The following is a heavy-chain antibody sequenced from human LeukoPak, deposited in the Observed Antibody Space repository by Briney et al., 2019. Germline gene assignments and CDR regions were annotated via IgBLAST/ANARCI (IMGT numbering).Heavy chain of an antibody. CDR2: ISINTNT. D-gene: IGHD1-26*01. J-gene: IGHJ4*02. CDR1: GIAVIGNY. V-gene: IGHV3-53*01. CDR3: AIAQSWDELFDS. Sequence: PGRSLRPSCAASGIAVIGNYMSWVRQPPGQGLEWVSFISINTNTFYADSVRGRFTISRDSSKNTLFLQMNSLRDEDSAVYYCAIAQSWDELFDSWGQGTLVTVSS.